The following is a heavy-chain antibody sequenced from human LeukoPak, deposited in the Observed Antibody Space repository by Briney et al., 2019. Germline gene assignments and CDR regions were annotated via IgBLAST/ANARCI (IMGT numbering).Heavy chain of an antibody. CDR1: GFTFSSYA. CDR2: ISGSGGST. J-gene: IGHJ4*02. Sequence: PGGSLRLSCAASGFTFSSYAMSWVRQAPGKGLEWVSSISGSGGSTYYGDSVKGRFTISRDNSKNTLFLQMNRLRAEDTAVYYCARGDDGYNYWVVDYWGQGTLVTVSS. V-gene: IGHV3-23*01. CDR3: ARGDDGYNYWVVDY. D-gene: IGHD5-18*01.